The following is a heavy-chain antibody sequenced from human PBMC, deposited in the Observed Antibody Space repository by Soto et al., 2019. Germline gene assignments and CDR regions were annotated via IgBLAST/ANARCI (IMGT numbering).Heavy chain of an antibody. CDR2: ISASGDRA. CDR1: GFPFSDFA. J-gene: IGHJ4*02. D-gene: IGHD7-27*01. CDR3: ARSLFMGQTGEF. Sequence: GSLRLSCAASGFPFSDFAMSWVLQAPGKGLEWVSLISASGDRAYYADSVRGRFAISRDDSKNTVYLHMSSLSAEHTAAYFCARSLFMGQTGEFWGQGTLARVSS. V-gene: IGHV3-23*01.